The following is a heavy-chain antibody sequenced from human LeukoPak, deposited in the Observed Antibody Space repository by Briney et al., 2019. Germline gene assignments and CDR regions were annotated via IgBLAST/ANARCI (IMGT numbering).Heavy chain of an antibody. CDR1: GITVSTNY. V-gene: IGHV3-66*04. D-gene: IGHD3-9*01. J-gene: IGHJ4*02. CDR3: ARLHYDVLTGPFDY. Sequence: GGSLRLSCAASGITVSTNYMSWVRQAPGKGLEWVSIIYSGGATFYADSVKGRFTISRENSKNTLWLQMNSLRAEDTAVYYCARLHYDVLTGPFDYWGQGTLVTVSS. CDR2: IYSGGAT.